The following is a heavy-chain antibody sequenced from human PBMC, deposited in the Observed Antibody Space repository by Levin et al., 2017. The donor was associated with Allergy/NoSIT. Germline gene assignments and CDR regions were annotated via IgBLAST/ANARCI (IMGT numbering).Heavy chain of an antibody. V-gene: IGHV3-11*01. Sequence: LSLTCAASGFTFSDYYMSWIRQAPGKGLEWVSYFSGSGGTIYYADSVKGRFTVSRDNAKNSFFLQMNSLRAEDTAVYYCASHQRGQSRLEDAMDVWGQGTTVTVSS. CDR3: ASHQRGQSRLEDAMDV. CDR2: FSGSGGTI. CDR1: GFTFSDYY. D-gene: IGHD6-6*01. J-gene: IGHJ6*02.